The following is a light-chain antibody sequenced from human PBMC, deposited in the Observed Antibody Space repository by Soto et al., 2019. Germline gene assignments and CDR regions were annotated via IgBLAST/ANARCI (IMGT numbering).Light chain of an antibody. CDR1: HRFSINY. CDR3: HQYGSAPWT. CDR2: GAS. Sequence: IVLTQSPVSLSLSPWEIVALSCSASHRFSINYLAWYQQKPRQAPRLLISGASNRATGTPDRFRGSGSGTDFTLTITRLEPEDFAVYYCHQYGSAPWTFGQGTKVDIK. J-gene: IGKJ1*01. V-gene: IGKV3-20*01.